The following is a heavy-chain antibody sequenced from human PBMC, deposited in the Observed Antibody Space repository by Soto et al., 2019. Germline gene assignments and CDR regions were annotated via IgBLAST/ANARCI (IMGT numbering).Heavy chain of an antibody. D-gene: IGHD6-13*01. CDR1: GFTCSSYA. Sequence: GGPLRLSCAASGFTCSSYAMHWFRQAPGKGLEWVAVISYDGSNKYYADSVKGRFTISRDNSKNTLYLQMNSLRAEDTAVYYCAREQIYSSSWSTVRYYFDYWGQGTLVTVSS. V-gene: IGHV3-30-3*01. CDR3: AREQIYSSSWSTVRYYFDY. CDR2: ISYDGSNK. J-gene: IGHJ4*02.